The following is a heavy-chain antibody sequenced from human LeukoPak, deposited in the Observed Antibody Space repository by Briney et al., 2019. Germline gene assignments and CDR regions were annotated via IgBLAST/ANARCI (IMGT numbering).Heavy chain of an antibody. J-gene: IGHJ6*02. CDR3: ATAPEDYYFGLDV. CDR1: GFTLSSNW. V-gene: IGHV3-7*01. CDR2: IKQDGSAK. Sequence: SGGSLRLSCVASGFTLSSNWMTWVRQAPGKGLEWVANIKQDGSAKSYVDSVRGRFTISRDNAKNSLYLQMDSLRVEDTAVYFCATAPEDYYFGLDVWGQGTTVTVSS.